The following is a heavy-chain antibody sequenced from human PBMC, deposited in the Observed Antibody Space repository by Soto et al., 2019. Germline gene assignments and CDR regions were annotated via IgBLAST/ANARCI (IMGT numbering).Heavy chain of an antibody. CDR3: ARHGPRVYYDNSDYYYYGMDV. D-gene: IGHD3-22*01. Sequence: PGESLKISCKGSGYSFPSYWIAWVRKMPGKGLEWMGIIYPGDSETRYSPSFQGQVTISADKSISTAYLQWSSLKASDTAMYYCARHGPRVYYDNSDYYYYGMDVWGQGTTVTVS. CDR1: GYSFPSYW. CDR2: IYPGDSET. J-gene: IGHJ6*02. V-gene: IGHV5-51*01.